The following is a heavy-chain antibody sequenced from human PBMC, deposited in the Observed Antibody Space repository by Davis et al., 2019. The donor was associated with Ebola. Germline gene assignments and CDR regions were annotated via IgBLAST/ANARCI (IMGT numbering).Heavy chain of an antibody. V-gene: IGHV4-59*08. D-gene: IGHD1-20*01. J-gene: IGHJ4*02. CDR1: GGSISNYF. Sequence: MPSETLSLTCTVSGGSISNYFWSWIRQPPGKGLEWIGYVYYSGSTNYNPSLKSRVTISVDSSKNQFSLRLSSVTAADTAMYYCVKDDVTAGRFNYWGQGSLVTVSS. CDR2: VYYSGST. CDR3: VKDDVTAGRFNY.